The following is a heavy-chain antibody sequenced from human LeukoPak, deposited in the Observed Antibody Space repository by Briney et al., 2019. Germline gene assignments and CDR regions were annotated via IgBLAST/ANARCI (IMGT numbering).Heavy chain of an antibody. V-gene: IGHV3-66*01. CDR1: GFTVSSNY. Sequence: GGSLRLSCAASGFTVSSNYMSWVRQAPGKGLEWVSVIYSSGSTYYAGSVNGRFTISRDNSKNTLFLQMNSLRAEDTAVYYCARGLRYSTGWYYFDYWGQGALVTVSS. CDR3: ARGLRYSTGWYYFDY. CDR2: IYSSGST. D-gene: IGHD6-19*01. J-gene: IGHJ4*02.